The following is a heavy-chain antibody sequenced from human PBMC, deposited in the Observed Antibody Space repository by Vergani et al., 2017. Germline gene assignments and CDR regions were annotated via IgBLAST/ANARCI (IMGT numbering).Heavy chain of an antibody. D-gene: IGHD3-16*02. CDR2: IYHSGST. J-gene: IGHJ4*02. CDR1: GGSFSGYY. V-gene: IGHV4-34*01. Sequence: QVQLQQWGAGLLKPSETLSLTCAVYGGSFSGYYWSWIRQPPGKGLEWIGSIYHSGSTYYNPSLKSRVTISVDTSKNQFSLKLSSVTAADTAVYYCAREAYDYVWGSYPPYWGQGTLVTVSS. CDR3: AREAYDYVWGSYPPY.